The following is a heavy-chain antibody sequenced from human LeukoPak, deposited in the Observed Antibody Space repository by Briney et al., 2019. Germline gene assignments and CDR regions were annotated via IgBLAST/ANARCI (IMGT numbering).Heavy chain of an antibody. V-gene: IGHV4-59*08. D-gene: IGHD4-23*01. CDR2: IYYSGST. Sequence: PSETLSLTCTVSGGSISSYYRSWIRQPPGKGLEWIGYIYYSGSTNYNPSLKSRVTISVDTSKNQFSLKLSSVTAADTAVYYCAQGGGKTKNDYWGQGTLVTVSS. J-gene: IGHJ4*02. CDR3: AQGGGKTKNDY. CDR1: GGSISSYY.